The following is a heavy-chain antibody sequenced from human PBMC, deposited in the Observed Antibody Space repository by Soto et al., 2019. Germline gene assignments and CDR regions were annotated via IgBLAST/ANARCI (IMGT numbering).Heavy chain of an antibody. CDR3: ARLRWEQPWVFDY. Sequence: EILSLACALYGGCLSGYYWSWIRHPPVKGLEWIGEINHSGGTNYNPSLKSRVTISVDTSKNQFSLKLSSVTAADTAVFYWARLRWEQPWVFDYWGQGTLVTVSS. D-gene: IGHD1-26*01. J-gene: IGHJ4*02. CDR2: INHSGGT. V-gene: IGHV4-34*01. CDR1: GGCLSGYY.